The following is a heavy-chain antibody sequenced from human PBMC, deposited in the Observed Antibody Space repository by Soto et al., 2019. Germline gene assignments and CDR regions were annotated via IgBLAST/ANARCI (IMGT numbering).Heavy chain of an antibody. CDR1: GDSVSSNSAV. Sequence: SQTLSLTCAISGDSVSSNSAVWNWIRQSPSRGLEWLGRTYYRSKCYNDYAVSVKSRLTINPDTSNNHLSLQLNSVTPDDTAVYYCARLIGNSWLDSWGQGTLVTVSS. CDR2: TYYRSKCYN. V-gene: IGHV6-1*01. D-gene: IGHD2-8*01. CDR3: ARLIGNSWLDS. J-gene: IGHJ5*01.